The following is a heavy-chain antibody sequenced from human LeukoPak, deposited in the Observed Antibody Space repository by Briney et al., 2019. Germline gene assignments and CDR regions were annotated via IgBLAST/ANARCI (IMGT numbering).Heavy chain of an antibody. D-gene: IGHD3-3*01. Sequence: ASETLSLTCTVSGGSISSHHWSWIRQPAGKGLEWIGRIYTSGSTNYNPSLKSRVTMSIDTSKNQFSLKLNSVTAADTAVYYCAREPYDFWSGYPSNWFDPWGQGTLVTVSS. CDR2: IYTSGST. V-gene: IGHV4-4*07. CDR3: AREPYDFWSGYPSNWFDP. J-gene: IGHJ5*02. CDR1: GGSISSHH.